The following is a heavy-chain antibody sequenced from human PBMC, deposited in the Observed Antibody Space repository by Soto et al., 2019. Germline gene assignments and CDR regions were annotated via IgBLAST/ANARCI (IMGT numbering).Heavy chain of an antibody. CDR1: GGSISSYY. V-gene: IGHV4-59*01. Sequence: PSETLSLTCTVSGGSISSYYWSWIRQPPGKGLEWIGYIYYSGSTNYNPSLKSRVTISVDTSKNQFSLKLSSVTAADTAVYYCARDQGDTVGYFDYWGQGTLVTVSS. CDR3: ARDQGDTVGYFDY. J-gene: IGHJ4*02. D-gene: IGHD5-12*01. CDR2: IYYSGST.